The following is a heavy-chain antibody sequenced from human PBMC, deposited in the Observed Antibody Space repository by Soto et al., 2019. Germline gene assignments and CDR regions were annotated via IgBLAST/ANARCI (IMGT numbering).Heavy chain of an antibody. V-gene: IGHV4-59*01. Sequence: SETLSLTCTVSGGSISSYYWSWIRQPPGKGLEWIGYIYYSGSTNCNPSLKSRVTISVDTSKNQFSLKLSSVTAADTAVYYCARAGQVAQEWLVKDGWFDPWGQGTLVTVSS. J-gene: IGHJ5*02. CDR3: ARAGQVAQEWLVKDGWFDP. CDR2: IYYSGST. D-gene: IGHD6-19*01. CDR1: GGSISSYY.